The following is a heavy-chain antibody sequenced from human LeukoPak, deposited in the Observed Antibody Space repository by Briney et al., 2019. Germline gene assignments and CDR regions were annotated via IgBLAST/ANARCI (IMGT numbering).Heavy chain of an antibody. Sequence: SVKVSCKASGGTFNTYAVSRVQQAPGQGLEWMGGIIPIFGTANYAQKFQGRVTITADESTNTAYMTLSSLTSEDTAVYYCTRLRDEWFDPWGQGTLVTASS. CDR2: IIPIFGTA. CDR3: TRLRDEWFDP. V-gene: IGHV1-69*13. D-gene: IGHD4-17*01. J-gene: IGHJ5*02. CDR1: GGTFNTYA.